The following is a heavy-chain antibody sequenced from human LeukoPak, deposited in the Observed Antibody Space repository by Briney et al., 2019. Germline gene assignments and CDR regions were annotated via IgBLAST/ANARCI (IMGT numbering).Heavy chain of an antibody. CDR1: GGSISSSSYY. V-gene: IGHV4-39*07. D-gene: IGHD3-3*01. J-gene: IGHJ4*02. Sequence: SETLSLTCTVSGGSISSSSYYWGWIRQPPGKGLEWIGSIYYSGSTYYNPSLKSRVTISVDTSKNQFSLKLSSVTAADTAVYYCARVVVVVTIFGVVTQYYFDYWGQGTLVTVSS. CDR2: IYYSGST. CDR3: ARVVVVVTIFGVVTQYYFDY.